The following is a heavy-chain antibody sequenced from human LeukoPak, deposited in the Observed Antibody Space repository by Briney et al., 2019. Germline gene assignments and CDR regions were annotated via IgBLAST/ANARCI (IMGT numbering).Heavy chain of an antibody. Sequence: KASETLSLTCAVYGGSFSGYYWSWIRQPPGKGLEWIGEINHSGSTNYNPSLKSRVTISVGTSKNQFSLKLSSVTAADTAVYYCAARVGATRGRFDYWGQGTLVTVSS. V-gene: IGHV4-34*01. CDR1: GGSFSGYY. D-gene: IGHD1-26*01. J-gene: IGHJ4*02. CDR3: AARVGATRGRFDY. CDR2: INHSGST.